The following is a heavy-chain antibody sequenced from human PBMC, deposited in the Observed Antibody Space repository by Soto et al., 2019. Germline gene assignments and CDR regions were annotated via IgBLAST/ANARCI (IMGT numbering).Heavy chain of an antibody. CDR1: GFTFSSYG. V-gene: IGHV3-30*03. Sequence: QVQLVESGGGVVQPGRSLRLSCAASGFTFSSYGMHWVRQAPGKGLEWVAVISYDGSNKYYADSVKGRFTISRDNSKNTVYLQMNSLRAEDTAVYYCAQAYSYGYYYYGMDVWGQGTTVTVSS. CDR3: AQAYSYGYYYYGMDV. D-gene: IGHD5-18*01. J-gene: IGHJ6*02. CDR2: ISYDGSNK.